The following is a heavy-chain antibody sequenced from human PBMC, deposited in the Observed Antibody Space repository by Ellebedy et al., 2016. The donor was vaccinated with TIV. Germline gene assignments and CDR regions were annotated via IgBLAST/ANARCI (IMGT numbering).Heavy chain of an antibody. J-gene: IGHJ4*02. CDR1: GFTFSTYS. CDR2: ISSGSSTI. V-gene: IGHV3-48*02. CDR3: ARVGSGCLDQ. D-gene: IGHD5-12*01. Sequence: GESLKISXAASGFTFSTYSMSWVRQAPGKGLEWISYISSGSSTIYYADSVRGRFTISRDNAKNSLFLQMNSLRDEDTAIYYCARVGSGCLDQWGQGNLITVSS.